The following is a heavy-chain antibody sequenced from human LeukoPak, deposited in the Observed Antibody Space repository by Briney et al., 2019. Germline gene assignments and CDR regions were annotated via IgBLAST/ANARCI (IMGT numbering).Heavy chain of an antibody. CDR1: GGSISSSSYY. J-gene: IGHJ4*02. D-gene: IGHD2-15*01. CDR3: ARTGYCSGSSCYLNPIDY. V-gene: IGHV4-39*07. Sequence: KASETLSLTCTVSGGSISSSSYYWGWIRQPPGKGLEWIGSIYHSGSTYYNPSLKSRVTIAVETSKNQFSLKLSSVTAADTAVYYCARTGYCSGSSCYLNPIDYWGQGTLVTVSS. CDR2: IYHSGST.